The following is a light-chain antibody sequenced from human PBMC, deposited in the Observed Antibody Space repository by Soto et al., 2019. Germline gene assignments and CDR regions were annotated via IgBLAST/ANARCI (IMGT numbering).Light chain of an antibody. CDR1: QSVSSY. J-gene: IGKJ4*01. V-gene: IGKV3-11*01. CDR2: DAS. Sequence: EIVLTQSPATLSLSPGERATLSCRASQSVSSYLAWYQQKPGQAPRLLIYDASNRATGIPARFCGSGSGTDFTLPISSLEPADFAVYYCQQRSNWPRVTFGRGTKVEIK. CDR3: QQRSNWPRVT.